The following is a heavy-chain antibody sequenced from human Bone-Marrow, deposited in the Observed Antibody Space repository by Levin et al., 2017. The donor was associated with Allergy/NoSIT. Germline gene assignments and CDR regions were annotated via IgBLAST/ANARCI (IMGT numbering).Heavy chain of an antibody. D-gene: IGHD3-22*01. CDR1: GFIFDDYA. Sequence: PGGSLRLSCAASGFIFDDYAMHWVRQAPGKGLEWVPGISWKSYDKGYADSVKGRFTISRDTAKDSLYLQMNSLTTDDTALYYCVKDMESLYYDSSGYFDHWGQGTLVTVSS. J-gene: IGHJ4*02. CDR2: ISWKSYDK. CDR3: VKDMESLYYDSSGYFDH. V-gene: IGHV3-9*01.